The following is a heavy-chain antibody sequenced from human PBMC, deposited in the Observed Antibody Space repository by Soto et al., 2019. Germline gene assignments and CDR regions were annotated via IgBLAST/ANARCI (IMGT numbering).Heavy chain of an antibody. CDR2: IWYDGSNK. Sequence: QVQLVESGGGVVQPGRSLRLSCAASGFIFSNSAMHWVRQAPGKGLAWVAVIWYDGSNKFYPDSVKGRFTISRDNSKNTLDLQMNSLRAEDTAVYYCARDREGARTWGYHLDYWGQGTLVTVSS. V-gene: IGHV3-33*01. CDR1: GFIFSNSA. J-gene: IGHJ4*02. CDR3: ARDREGARTWGYHLDY. D-gene: IGHD1-26*01.